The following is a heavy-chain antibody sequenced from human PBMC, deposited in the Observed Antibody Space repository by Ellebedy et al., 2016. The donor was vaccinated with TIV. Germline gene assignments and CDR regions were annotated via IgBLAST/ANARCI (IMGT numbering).Heavy chain of an antibody. CDR3: ARGLAGRDGYNYPAFDI. J-gene: IGHJ3*02. CDR2: INPSGGST. D-gene: IGHD5-24*01. CDR1: GYTFTSYY. V-gene: IGHV1-46*01. Sequence: AASVKVSCKASGYTFTSYYMHWVRQAPGQGLEWMGIINPSGGSTSYAQKFQGRVTMTRDTSTSTVYMELSSLRSEDTAVYYCARGLAGRDGYNYPAFDIWGQGTMVTVSS.